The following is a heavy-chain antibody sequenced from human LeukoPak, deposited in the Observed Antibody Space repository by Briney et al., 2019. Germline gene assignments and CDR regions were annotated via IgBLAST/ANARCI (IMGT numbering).Heavy chain of an antibody. Sequence: PGGSLRLFCAASGFTFSSYGMSWVRQAPGKGLEWVSAISGSGGSTYYADSVKGRFTISRDNAKNSLYLQMNSLRAEDTALYYCARGRYSGSYLLDYWGQGTLVTVSS. J-gene: IGHJ4*02. D-gene: IGHD1-26*01. CDR2: ISGSGGST. CDR1: GFTFSSYG. CDR3: ARGRYSGSYLLDY. V-gene: IGHV3-23*01.